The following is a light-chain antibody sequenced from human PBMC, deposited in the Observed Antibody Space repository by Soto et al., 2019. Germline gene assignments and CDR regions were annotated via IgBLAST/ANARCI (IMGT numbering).Light chain of an antibody. Sequence: QLVLTQPPSVSGAPGQRVTISCTGSSSNIGAGYDVHWYQQLPGTAPKLLIYGNSNRPSGVSDRFSGSKSGTSASLAITGLQAEDEADYYCQSYDSSLSGARVVFGGGTKLTVL. J-gene: IGLJ2*01. CDR3: QSYDSSLSGARVV. CDR2: GNS. CDR1: SSNIGAGYD. V-gene: IGLV1-40*01.